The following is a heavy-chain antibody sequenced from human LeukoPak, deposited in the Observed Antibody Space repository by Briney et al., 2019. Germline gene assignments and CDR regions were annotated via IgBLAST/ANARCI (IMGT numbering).Heavy chain of an antibody. CDR2: MYYSGST. J-gene: IGHJ3*02. D-gene: IGHD2-21*01. CDR1: GASISSDKYY. CDR3: ATPYCGTISCLDVFDI. Sequence: SETLSLTCNVSGASISSDKYYWSRIRQRPGKGLEWIGYMYYSGSTSYNPSLKSRVSISLDSPKNQFSLRLSSVTAADTAVYYCATPYCGTISCLDVFDIWGQGTMVTVSS. V-gene: IGHV4-31*03.